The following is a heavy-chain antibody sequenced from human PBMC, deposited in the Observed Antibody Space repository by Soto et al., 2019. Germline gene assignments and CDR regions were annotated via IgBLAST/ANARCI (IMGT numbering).Heavy chain of an antibody. Sequence: GGSLRLSCAASGFTFSSYGMHWVRQAPGKGLEWVAGIWYDGSNKYYADSVKGPFTITRDNSKKTMYLQMNSLRAEDTAVYYCARDFRHISSWYRLHYYYYYGMDVWGQGTTVTVSS. V-gene: IGHV3-33*01. J-gene: IGHJ6*02. D-gene: IGHD6-13*01. CDR3: ARDFRHISSWYRLHYYYYYGMDV. CDR1: GFTFSSYG. CDR2: IWYDGSNK.